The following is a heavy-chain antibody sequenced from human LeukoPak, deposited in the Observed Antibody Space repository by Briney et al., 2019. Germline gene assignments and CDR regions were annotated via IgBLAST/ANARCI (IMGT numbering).Heavy chain of an antibody. V-gene: IGHV4-59*01. CDR2: IYYSGST. CDR1: GGSISSYY. CDR3: ARGEDGYNPGAFDI. Sequence: PSETLSLTCTVSGGSISSYYWSWIRQPPGKGLEWIGYIYYSGSTNYNPSLKSRVTISVDTSKNQFSLKLSSVTAADTAVYYCARGEDGYNPGAFDIWGQGTVVTVSS. J-gene: IGHJ3*02. D-gene: IGHD5-24*01.